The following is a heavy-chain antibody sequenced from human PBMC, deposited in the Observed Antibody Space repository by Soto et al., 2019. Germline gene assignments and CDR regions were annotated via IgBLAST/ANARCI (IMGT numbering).Heavy chain of an antibody. Sequence: QVQLVESGGGVVQPGRSLRLSCAASGFTFSFYGMHWVRQAPGKGLEWVAVMSYDGSNEYYADSVKGRFTISRDNSNNTLYLQMDSLRDEDTAAYYCAKDMKGYYYAMDVWGQGTTVTVSS. CDR3: AKDMKGYYYAMDV. J-gene: IGHJ6*02. CDR2: MSYDGSNE. CDR1: GFTFSFYG. V-gene: IGHV3-30*18.